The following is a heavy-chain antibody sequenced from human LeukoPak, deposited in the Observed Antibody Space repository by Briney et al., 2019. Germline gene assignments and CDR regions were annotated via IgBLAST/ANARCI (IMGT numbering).Heavy chain of an antibody. J-gene: IGHJ5*02. V-gene: IGHV1-8*01. CDR2: MNPNSGNT. D-gene: IGHD2-2*01. CDR1: GYTFTSYD. CDR3: AADIVVVPAARGSADNWFDP. Sequence: GASVKVSCKASGYTFTSYDINWVRQATGQGLEWMGWMNPNSGNTGYAQKFQGRVTMTRNTSISTAYMELSSLRSEDTAVYYCAADIVVVPAARGSADNWFDPWGQGTLVTVSS.